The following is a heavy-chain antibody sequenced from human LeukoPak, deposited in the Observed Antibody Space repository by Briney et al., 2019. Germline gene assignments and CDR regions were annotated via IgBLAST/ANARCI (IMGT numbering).Heavy chain of an antibody. J-gene: IGHJ3*02. Sequence: GGSLRLSCAASGFTFSSYWMSWVRQAPGKGLEWVANIKQDGSEKYYVDSVKGRFTISRDNAKNSLYLQMNSLRAEDTAVYYCARAVVGATITTAFDIWGQGTMVTVSS. CDR2: IKQDGSEK. CDR3: ARAVVGATITTAFDI. V-gene: IGHV3-7*01. CDR1: GFTFSSYW. D-gene: IGHD1-26*01.